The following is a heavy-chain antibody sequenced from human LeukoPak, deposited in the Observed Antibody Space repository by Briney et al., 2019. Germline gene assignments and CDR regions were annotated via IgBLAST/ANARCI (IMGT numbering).Heavy chain of an antibody. J-gene: IGHJ4*02. V-gene: IGHV3-30*01. CDR3: ARGIGTPGFDY. CDR1: GFPFSSYP. CDR2: ISYDGSNK. Sequence: PGGSLRLSCAASGFPFSSYPMHWVRQAPGKGLEWVAVISYDGSNKYYADSVKGRFTISRDNSKNTLYLQMQMNSLRAEDTAVYYCARGIGTPGFDYWGQGTLVTVSS. D-gene: IGHD1-1*01.